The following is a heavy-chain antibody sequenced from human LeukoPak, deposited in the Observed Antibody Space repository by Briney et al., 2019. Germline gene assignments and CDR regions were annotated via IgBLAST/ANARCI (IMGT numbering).Heavy chain of an antibody. J-gene: IGHJ4*02. CDR2: IYYSGST. CDR3: AREKRTGTTWYFDY. CDR1: GGSISSGGYY. V-gene: IGHV4-30-4*08. Sequence: SQTLSLTCTVSGGSISSGGYYWSWIRQPPGKGLEWIGYIYYSGSTYYNPSLKSRVTISVDTSKNQFSLKLSSVTAADTAVYYCAREKRTGTTWYFDYWGQGTLVTVSS. D-gene: IGHD1-7*01.